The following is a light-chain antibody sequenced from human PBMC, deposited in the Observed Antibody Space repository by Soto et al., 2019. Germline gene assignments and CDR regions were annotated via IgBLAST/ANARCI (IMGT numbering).Light chain of an antibody. V-gene: IGKV1-5*03. Sequence: DIPMTQSPSTLSASVGDRVTITCLASQSISSWSAWYQQKPGKAPKLLIYKASSLESEVPSRFSGSGSGTEFTLTISSLQPDDFATYYCQQYNSSPWTFGQGTKVEIK. CDR3: QQYNSSPWT. CDR1: QSISSW. J-gene: IGKJ1*01. CDR2: KAS.